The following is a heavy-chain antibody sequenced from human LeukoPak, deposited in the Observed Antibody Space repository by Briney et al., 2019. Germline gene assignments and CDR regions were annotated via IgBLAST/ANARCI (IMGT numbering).Heavy chain of an antibody. Sequence: ASVKVSCKASGYTFTSYDTNWVRQAPGQGLEWMGWMNPNSGNTGYAQKFQGRVTMTRNTSISTAYMELSSLRSEDTAVYYCAGLDYGDSQWFDCWGQGTLVTVSS. CDR3: AGLDYGDSQWFDC. V-gene: IGHV1-8*01. J-gene: IGHJ5*01. CDR1: GYTFTSYD. D-gene: IGHD4-17*01. CDR2: MNPNSGNT.